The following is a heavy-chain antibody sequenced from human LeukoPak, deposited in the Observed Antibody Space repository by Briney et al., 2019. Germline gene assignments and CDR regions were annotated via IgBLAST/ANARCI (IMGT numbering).Heavy chain of an antibody. CDR2: ISSSSSYI. CDR3: AREHDRGLFDY. J-gene: IGHJ4*02. V-gene: IGHV3-21*01. D-gene: IGHD3-9*01. CDR1: GFTFSSYS. Sequence: PGGSLRLSCAASGFTFSSYSMSWVRQAPGKGLEWVSSISSSSSYIYYADSVKGRFTISRDNAKNSLYLQMNSLRAEDTAVYYCAREHDRGLFDYWGQGTLVTVSS.